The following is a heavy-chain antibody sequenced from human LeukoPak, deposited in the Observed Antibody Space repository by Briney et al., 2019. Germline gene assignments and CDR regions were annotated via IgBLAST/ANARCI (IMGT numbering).Heavy chain of an antibody. D-gene: IGHD3-22*01. CDR1: GYTFTGYY. CDR2: INPNSGGT. Sequence: ASVKVSCKASGYTFTGYYMHWVRQAPGQGLEWMGWINPNSGGTNYAQKFQGRVTMTRDTSISTAYMELSRLRSDDTAVYYCARGRYDSSGYYYYFDYWGQGTLVTVSS. CDR3: ARGRYDSSGYYYYFDY. J-gene: IGHJ4*02. V-gene: IGHV1-2*02.